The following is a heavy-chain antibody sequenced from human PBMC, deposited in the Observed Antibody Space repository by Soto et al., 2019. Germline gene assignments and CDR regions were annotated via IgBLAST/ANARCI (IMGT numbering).Heavy chain of an antibody. V-gene: IGHV3-48*02. CDR1: GFIFRSHS. J-gene: IGHJ4*02. CDR2: ISSTSSTI. Sequence: XGALSLSFAASGFIFRSHSMNWVRQAPGKGLEWVSYISSTSSTIYYADSVKGRFTISRDNAKNSLYLQMNSLRDEDMAVYYCARDRYGDYTLDSWGQGTLVIVTS. D-gene: IGHD4-17*01. CDR3: ARDRYGDYTLDS.